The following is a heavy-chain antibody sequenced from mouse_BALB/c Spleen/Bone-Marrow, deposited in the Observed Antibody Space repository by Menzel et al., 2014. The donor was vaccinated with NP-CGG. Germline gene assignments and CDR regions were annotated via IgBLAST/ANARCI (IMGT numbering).Heavy chain of an antibody. CDR3: TREGYYGSSYADY. Sequence: QVQLQQSGAELVRPGASVKLSCKASGYTFTSYWINWVKQRPGQGLEWIGNIYPSDSYTNYNQKFKDKATLTVDKSSSTAYMQLSSPTSEDSAVYYCTREGYYGSSYADYWGQGTTLTVSS. CDR2: IYPSDSYT. V-gene: IGHV1-69*02. J-gene: IGHJ2*01. D-gene: IGHD1-1*01. CDR1: GYTFTSYW.